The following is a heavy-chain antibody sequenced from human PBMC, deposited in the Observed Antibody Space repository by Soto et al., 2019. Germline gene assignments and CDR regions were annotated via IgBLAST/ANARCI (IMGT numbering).Heavy chain of an antibody. CDR1: GFTFSTRA. CDR3: AKDAVYDDGVWLPDY. Sequence: GGSLRLSCVASGFTFSTRAMMWVRQAPGKGLEWVSGIVGRGDAFHADSVKGRFTISKDNSKNTLYLQMNGLRAEDTAVYFCAKDAVYDDGVWLPDYWGQGTLVTVSS. CDR2: IVGRGDA. J-gene: IGHJ4*02. D-gene: IGHD4-17*01. V-gene: IGHV3-23*01.